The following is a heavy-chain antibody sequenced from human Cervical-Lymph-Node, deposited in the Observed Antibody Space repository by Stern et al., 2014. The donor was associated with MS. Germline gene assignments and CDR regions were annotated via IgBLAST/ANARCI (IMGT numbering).Heavy chain of an antibody. D-gene: IGHD4-11*01. CDR2: INPSGGST. J-gene: IGHJ6*02. V-gene: IGHV1-46*03. CDR1: GYTFTSYY. CDR3: ARDRSGVTMDV. Sequence: QVQLVQSGAEVKKPGASVKVSCKASGYTFTSYYMHWVRQAPGQGLEWMGIINPSGGSTSYAQKFQGRVTMTRDTSTGTVYMELSSLRSEDTAVYYCARDRSGVTMDVWGQGTTVTVSS.